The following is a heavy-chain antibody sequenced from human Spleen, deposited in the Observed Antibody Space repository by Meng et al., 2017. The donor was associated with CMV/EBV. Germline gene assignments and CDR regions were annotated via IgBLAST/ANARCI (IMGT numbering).Heavy chain of an antibody. D-gene: IGHD6-13*01. CDR3: ARVRRWRGIAPWGFDY. J-gene: IGHJ4*02. CDR2: MNPNSGNT. CDR1: GYTFTSYD. V-gene: IGHV1-8*01. Sequence: ASVKVSCKASGYTFTSYDINWVRQATGQGLEWMGWMNPNSGNTGYAQKFQGRVTMTRNTSISTAYMELSSLRSEDTAVYYCARVRRWRGIAPWGFDYWGQGTLVTVSS.